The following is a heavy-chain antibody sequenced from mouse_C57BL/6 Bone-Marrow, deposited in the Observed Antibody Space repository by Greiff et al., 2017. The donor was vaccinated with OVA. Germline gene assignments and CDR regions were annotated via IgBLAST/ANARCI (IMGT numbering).Heavy chain of an antibody. CDR3: ARWSILFAY. V-gene: IGHV1-82*01. CDR2: IYPGDGDT. D-gene: IGHD2-10*02. Sequence: QVQLQQSGPELVKPGASVKISCKASGYAFSSSWMNWVKQRPGKGLEWIGRIYPGDGDTNYNGKFKGKATLTADKSSSTAYMQLSSLTSEDSAVYFCARWSILFAYWGQGTLVTVSA. CDR1: GYAFSSSW. J-gene: IGHJ3*01.